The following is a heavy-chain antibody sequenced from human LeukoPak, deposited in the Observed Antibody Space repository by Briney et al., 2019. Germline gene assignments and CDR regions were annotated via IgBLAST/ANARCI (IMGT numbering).Heavy chain of an antibody. V-gene: IGHV4-30-2*01. CDR2: IYHSGST. Sequence: SQTLSLTCAVSGGSISSGSYSWSWIRQPPGKGLEWIGYIYHSGSTYYNPSLKSRVTISVDTSKNQFSLKLSSVTAADTAVYYCARGRRIFGVVKNWFDPWGQGTLVTVSS. J-gene: IGHJ5*02. CDR3: ARGRRIFGVVKNWFDP. D-gene: IGHD3-3*02. CDR1: GGSISSGSYS.